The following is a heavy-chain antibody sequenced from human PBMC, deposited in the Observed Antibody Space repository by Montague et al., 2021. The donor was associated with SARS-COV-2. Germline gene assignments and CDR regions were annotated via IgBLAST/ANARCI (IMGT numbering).Heavy chain of an antibody. Sequence: SETLSLTCTVSGGSISSSSYYWGWIRQPPGKGLEWIGSIYYSGSTYYSPSLKSRVTISADTSKNQLSLKLRSVTAADTAVYYCARWDPQTLTVISLRGKSANDYWGQGTLVTVSS. D-gene: IGHD4-11*01. CDR1: GGSISSSSYY. J-gene: IGHJ4*02. CDR3: ARWDPQTLTVISLRGKSANDY. CDR2: IYYSGST. V-gene: IGHV4-39*07.